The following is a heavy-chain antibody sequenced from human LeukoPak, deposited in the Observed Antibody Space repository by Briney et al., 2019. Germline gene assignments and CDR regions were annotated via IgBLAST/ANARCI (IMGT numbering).Heavy chain of an antibody. V-gene: IGHV1-3*03. CDR1: GYTFTSYA. D-gene: IGHD5-12*01. J-gene: IGHJ4*02. Sequence: ASVKVSCEASGYTFTSYAMHWVRQAPGQRLEWMGWINAGNGNTKYSQEFQGRVTITRDTSASTAYMELSSLRSEDMAVYYCARNREISGYDYFDYWGQGTLVTVSS. CDR3: ARNREISGYDYFDY. CDR2: INAGNGNT.